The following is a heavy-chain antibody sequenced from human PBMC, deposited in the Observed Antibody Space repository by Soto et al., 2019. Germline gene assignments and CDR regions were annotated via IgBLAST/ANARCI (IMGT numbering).Heavy chain of an antibody. CDR3: ATTFSTYGDRDY. J-gene: IGHJ4*02. CDR2: INYSGST. D-gene: IGHD4-17*01. V-gene: IGHV4-34*01. Sequence: SETLSLTCAVYGGSFSGYYWSWIRQPPGKGLEWIGSINYSGSTYYNPSLKSRVTISVDTSKNQFSLKLSSVTAADTAVYYCATTFSTYGDRDYWGQGTLVTVSS. CDR1: GGSFSGYY.